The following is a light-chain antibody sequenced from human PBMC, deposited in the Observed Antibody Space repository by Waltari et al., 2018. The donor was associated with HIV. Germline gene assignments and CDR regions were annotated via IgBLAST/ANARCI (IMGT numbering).Light chain of an antibody. Sequence: SALTQPASVSGSARPSITFSSTGTSSDVGCYNLVSWYQNHPGDAPHLMIYDATKRPSGVSTRFSGSKSGNTASLTISGLQAEDEADYYCCSYAGIVTFDVVFGGGTRLTVL. J-gene: IGLJ2*01. CDR2: DAT. CDR1: SSDVGCYNL. V-gene: IGLV2-23*02. CDR3: CSYAGIVTFDVV.